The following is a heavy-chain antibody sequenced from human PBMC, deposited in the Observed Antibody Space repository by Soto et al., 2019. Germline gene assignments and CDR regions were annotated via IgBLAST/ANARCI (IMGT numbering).Heavy chain of an antibody. CDR3: ARGGHSSSSEGANWFDP. V-gene: IGHV4-31*03. D-gene: IGHD6-6*01. CDR1: GGSISRGGYY. CDR2: IYYSGST. Sequence: QVQLQESGPGLVKPSQTLSLTCTVSGGSISRGGYYWSWIRQHPGKGLEWIGYIYYSGSTYFNPSLKSRLTLSVDTSKNQFSLQLSSVTAADTAVYYCARGGHSSSSEGANWFDPLGQGTLVTFSS. J-gene: IGHJ5*02.